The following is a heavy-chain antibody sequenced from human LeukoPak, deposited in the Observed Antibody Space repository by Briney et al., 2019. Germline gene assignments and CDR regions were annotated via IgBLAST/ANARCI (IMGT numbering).Heavy chain of an antibody. CDR1: GYTFTGYY. CDR2: INPNSGGT. Sequence: ASVKVSCKASGYTFTGYYMHWVRQAPGQGLEWMGWINPNSGGTNYAQKFQGWVTMTRDTSISTAYMELSRLRSDDTAVYYCARGGTTGATHLDYWGQGTLVTVSS. V-gene: IGHV1-2*04. J-gene: IGHJ4*02. CDR3: ARGGTTGATHLDY. D-gene: IGHD1-1*01.